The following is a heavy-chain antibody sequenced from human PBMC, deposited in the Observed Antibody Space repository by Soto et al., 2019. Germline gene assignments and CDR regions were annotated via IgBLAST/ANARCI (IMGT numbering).Heavy chain of an antibody. J-gene: IGHJ2*01. Sequence: ASVKVSCKASGYTFTSYDINWVRQATGQGLEWMGWMNPNSGNTGYAQKFQGRVTMTRNTSISTAYMERSSRRSEDTAVYYGARKGLGSYWYFDLWGRGTLVTVSS. CDR3: ARKGLGSYWYFDL. CDR2: MNPNSGNT. D-gene: IGHD7-27*01. V-gene: IGHV1-8*01. CDR1: GYTFTSYD.